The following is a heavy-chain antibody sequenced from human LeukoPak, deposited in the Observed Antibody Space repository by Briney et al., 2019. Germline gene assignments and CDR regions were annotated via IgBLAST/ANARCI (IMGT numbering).Heavy chain of an antibody. Sequence: AGSLRLSCAASGFSFDDYGLTWVRQAPGKGLEWVSGINWNGDSTDYANSVKGRFTISRDNAKNSLYLQMNSLRAEDTALYYCARDLRVVITGSFDSWGQGTLVTVSS. CDR2: INWNGDST. D-gene: IGHD3-22*01. CDR1: GFSFDDYG. V-gene: IGHV3-20*04. J-gene: IGHJ4*02. CDR3: ARDLRVVITGSFDS.